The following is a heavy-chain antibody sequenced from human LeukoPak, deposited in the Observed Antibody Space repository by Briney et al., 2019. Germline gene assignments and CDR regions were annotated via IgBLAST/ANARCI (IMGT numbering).Heavy chain of an antibody. V-gene: IGHV3-21*01. Sequence: GGSLRLSCAASGFTFSSYSMNWVRQAPGKGLEWVSSISSSSSYIYYADSVKGRFTISRDNAKNSLYLQMNSLRAEDTAVYYCARARNSYSGYDYDGYWGQGTLVTVSS. D-gene: IGHD5-12*01. J-gene: IGHJ4*02. CDR2: ISSSSSYI. CDR3: ARARNSYSGYDYDGY. CDR1: GFTFSSYS.